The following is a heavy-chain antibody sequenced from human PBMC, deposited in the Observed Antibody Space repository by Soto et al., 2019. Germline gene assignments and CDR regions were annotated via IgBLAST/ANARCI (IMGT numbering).Heavy chain of an antibody. CDR1: GFTFSNYD. CDR3: ARSYQAAGNSYYAMDV. CDR2: IGTTGDT. Sequence: EVQLVESGGGLVQPGGSLRLSCAASGFTFSNYDMHWVRQATGKGLEWVSAIGTTGDTFYPGSVKGRFTISRENAKNSMYLQMKSLRAVDTAVYYCARSYQAAGNSYYAMDVRGQGTTVTVSS. V-gene: IGHV3-13*01. D-gene: IGHD6-13*01. J-gene: IGHJ6*02.